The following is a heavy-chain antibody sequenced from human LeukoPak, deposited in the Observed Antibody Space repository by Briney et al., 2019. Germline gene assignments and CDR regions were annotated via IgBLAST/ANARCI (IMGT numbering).Heavy chain of an antibody. D-gene: IGHD6-6*01. Sequence: SETLSLTCTVSGGSISSYYWSWIRQPAGKGLEWIGRIYTSGSTNYNPSLKSRVTISVDKSKNQFSLKLSSVAAADTAVYYCARDIDSSSSGSLNWGQGTLVTVSS. V-gene: IGHV4-4*07. J-gene: IGHJ4*02. CDR1: GGSISSYY. CDR2: IYTSGST. CDR3: ARDIDSSSSGSLN.